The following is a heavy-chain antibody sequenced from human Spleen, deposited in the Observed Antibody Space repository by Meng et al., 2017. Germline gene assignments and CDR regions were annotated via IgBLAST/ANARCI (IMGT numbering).Heavy chain of an antibody. J-gene: IGHJ4*02. V-gene: IGHV1-2*06. CDR2: INPKSGDT. CDR3: ARDEDISAAGKLFGDY. CDR1: RYCFPDYD. Sequence: QVLLVASCAVLMKSRASMKVACKPARYCFPDYDMHGLRRAPGEGLEWIGRINPKSGDTHYAQKFQARVTMTGDTSISTAYMELSGLRSDDTAMYYCARDEDISAAGKLFGDYWGQGTLVTVSS. D-gene: IGHD6-25*01.